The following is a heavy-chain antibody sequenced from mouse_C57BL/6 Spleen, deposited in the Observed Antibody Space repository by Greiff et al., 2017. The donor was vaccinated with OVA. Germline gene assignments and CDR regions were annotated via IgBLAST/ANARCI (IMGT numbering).Heavy chain of an antibody. CDR2: IYPGSGNT. Sequence: QVQLQQSGAELVRPGASVKLSCKASGYTFTDYYINWVKQRPGQGLEWIARIYPGSGNTYYNEKFKGKATLTAEKSSSTACMQLSSLTSEDSAVYCCARSDGGLDYWGQGTTLTVSS. V-gene: IGHV1-76*01. D-gene: IGHD2-3*01. CDR3: ARSDGGLDY. J-gene: IGHJ2*01. CDR1: GYTFTDYY.